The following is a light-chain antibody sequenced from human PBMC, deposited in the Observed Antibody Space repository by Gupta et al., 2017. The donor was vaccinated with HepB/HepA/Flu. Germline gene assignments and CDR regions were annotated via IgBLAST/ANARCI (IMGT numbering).Light chain of an antibody. CDR2: RNN. CDR3: QGGHNNTAVV. Sequence: SYELTQPLSVSVALGHTARITCGGSNFESKNVHWYRQRPGQAPVLVIYRNNNRPPGIPERFSGSNSRNTATLTIGRAHAGDEADYYCQGGHNNTAVVFGGGTKLTVL. V-gene: IGLV3-9*01. CDR1: NFESKN. J-gene: IGLJ2*01.